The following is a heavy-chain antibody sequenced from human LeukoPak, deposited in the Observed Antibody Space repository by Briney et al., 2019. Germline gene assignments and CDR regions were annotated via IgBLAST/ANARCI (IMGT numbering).Heavy chain of an antibody. CDR3: AIRPPAARRSFGGAYYMDV. D-gene: IGHD3-16*01. J-gene: IGHJ6*03. Sequence: VQPGGSLRLACAASGFTFSSYAMSWVRQAPGKGLEWISAISGSGGSTYYADSVKGRFTISRDNSKNTLYLQMNSLRAEDTAVYYCAIRPPAARRSFGGAYYMDVWGKGTTVTVSS. CDR2: ISGSGGST. V-gene: IGHV3-23*01. CDR1: GFTFSSYA.